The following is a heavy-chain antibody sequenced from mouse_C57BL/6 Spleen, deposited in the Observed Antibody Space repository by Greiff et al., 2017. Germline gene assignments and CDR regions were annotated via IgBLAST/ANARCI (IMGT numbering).Heavy chain of an antibody. CDR2: IHPSGSDT. CDR3: AIVGGYDGYFAY. CDR1: GYTFTSYW. V-gene: IGHV1-74*01. D-gene: IGHD2-3*01. Sequence: QVQLQQPGAELVKPGASVKVSCKASGYTFTSYWMHWVKQRPGQGLEWIGRIHPSGSDTNYNQKFKGKATLTVDKSSSTAYMQLSSLTSEDSAVYYCAIVGGYDGYFAYWGQGTLVTVSA. J-gene: IGHJ3*01.